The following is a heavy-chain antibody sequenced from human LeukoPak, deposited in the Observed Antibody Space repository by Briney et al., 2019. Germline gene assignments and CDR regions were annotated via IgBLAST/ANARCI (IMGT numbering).Heavy chain of an antibody. V-gene: IGHV1-2*02. CDR2: INPNIGGT. CDR1: GYTFSGYY. D-gene: IGHD2-2*01. J-gene: IGHJ6*03. CDR3: ARGNIRYQLRNLPNMDV. Sequence: GASVKVSCKASGYTFSGYYMNWVRQAPGQGLEWMGWINPNIGGTNYAQKFQGRVTMTRDTSISTAYMELSRLRSDDTAVYYCARGNIRYQLRNLPNMDVWGKGTTVTVSS.